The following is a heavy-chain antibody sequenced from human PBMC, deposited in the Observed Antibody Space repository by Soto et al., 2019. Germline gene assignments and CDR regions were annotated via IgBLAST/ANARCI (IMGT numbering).Heavy chain of an antibody. J-gene: IGHJ4*01. CDR1: GFNFHWYW. D-gene: IGHD3-10*01. Sequence: EVQLVESGGGLVQPGGSLRLSCAASGFNFHWYWMSWVRQAPGKGLEWLATIKTDAREKKYVDSVKGRFTMSRDNAKSSVYLQMDSLRTEYTAVYYCARVSGYGAGNSVNHYIDYWGHGTLVTVSS. CDR2: IKTDAREK. V-gene: IGHV3-7*01. CDR3: ARVSGYGAGNSVNHYIDY.